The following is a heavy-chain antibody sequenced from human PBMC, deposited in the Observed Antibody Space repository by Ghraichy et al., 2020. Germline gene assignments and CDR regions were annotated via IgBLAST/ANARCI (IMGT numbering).Heavy chain of an antibody. CDR2: ISSSSSTI. CDR1: GFTFSSYS. V-gene: IGHV3-48*02. J-gene: IGHJ5*02. D-gene: IGHD6-13*01. Sequence: GGSLRLSCAASGFTFSSYSMNWVRQAPGKGLEWVSYISSSSSTIYYADSVKGRFTISRDNAKNSLYLQMNSLRDEDTAVYYCARSAPSAGRSWYYNWFDPWGQGTLVTVSS. CDR3: ARSAPSAGRSWYYNWFDP.